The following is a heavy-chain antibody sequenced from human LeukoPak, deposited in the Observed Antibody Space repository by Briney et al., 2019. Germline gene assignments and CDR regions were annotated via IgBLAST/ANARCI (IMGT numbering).Heavy chain of an antibody. V-gene: IGHV3-21*01. CDR1: GFTFSSYS. CDR3: ARDRPRGSSSFDY. CDR2: ISSSSSYI. D-gene: IGHD6-6*01. Sequence: PGGSLRLSGAASGFTFSSYSMNWVRQAPGKGLEWVSSISSSSSYIYYADSVKGRFTISRDNAKNSLYLQMNSLRAEDTAVYYCARDRPRGSSSFDYWGQGTLVTVSS. J-gene: IGHJ4*02.